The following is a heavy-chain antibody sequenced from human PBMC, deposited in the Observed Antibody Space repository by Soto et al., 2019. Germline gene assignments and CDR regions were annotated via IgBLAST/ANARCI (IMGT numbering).Heavy chain of an antibody. CDR1: GFTFSSFA. CDR2: ISGSGGST. CDR3: AKDIGYYYDSSGYYYDGDYYGMDV. Sequence: PGGSLRLSCAASGFTFSSFAMSWVRQAPGKGLDWVSAISGSGGSTYSADSVKGRFTISRDNSKNTLYLQMSSLRAGDTAVYYCAKDIGYYYDSSGYYYDGDYYGMDVWGQGTTVTVSS. D-gene: IGHD3-22*01. V-gene: IGHV3-23*01. J-gene: IGHJ6*02.